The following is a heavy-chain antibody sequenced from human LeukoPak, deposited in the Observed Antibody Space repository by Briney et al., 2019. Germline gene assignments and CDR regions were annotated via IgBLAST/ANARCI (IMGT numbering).Heavy chain of an antibody. J-gene: IGHJ4*02. CDR3: ARDSLSEYYYDSRGPYYFDY. CDR1: GDSVSSNSAA. D-gene: IGHD3-22*01. V-gene: IGHV6-1*01. Sequence: SQTLSLTCAISGDSVSSNSAAWNWIRQSPSSGLEWLGRTYYRSKWYNDYAVSVKSRITINPDTSKNRFSLQLNSVTPEDTAVYYCARDSLSEYYYDSRGPYYFDYWGQGTLVTVSS. CDR2: TYYRSKWYN.